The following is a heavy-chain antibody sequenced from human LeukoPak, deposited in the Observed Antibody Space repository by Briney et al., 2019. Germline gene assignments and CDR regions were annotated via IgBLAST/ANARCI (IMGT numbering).Heavy chain of an antibody. J-gene: IGHJ4*02. V-gene: IGHV3-11*04. D-gene: IGHD6-19*01. CDR1: GFTFSDYY. CDR2: ISSSGSTI. CDR3: ARENRQWLPKGQSFDY. Sequence: GGSLRLSCAASGFTFSDYYMSWIRQAPGKGLEWVSYISSSGSTIYYADSVKGRFTISRDNAKNSLYLQMNSLRAEDTAVYYCARENRQWLPKGQSFDYWGQGTLVTVSS.